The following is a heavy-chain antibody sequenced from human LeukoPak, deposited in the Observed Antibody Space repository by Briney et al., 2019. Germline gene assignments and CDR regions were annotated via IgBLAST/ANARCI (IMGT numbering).Heavy chain of an antibody. CDR3: ARFEESDYYYGMDV. D-gene: IGHD3-9*01. V-gene: IGHV1-69*04. CDR2: IIPILGIA. Sequence: GASVKVSCKASGGTFSSYAISWVRQAPGQGLEWMGRIIPILGIANYAQKFQGRVTITADKSTSTAYMELSSLRSEDTAVYYCARFEESDYYYGMDVWGQGTTVTVSS. CDR1: GGTFSSYA. J-gene: IGHJ6*02.